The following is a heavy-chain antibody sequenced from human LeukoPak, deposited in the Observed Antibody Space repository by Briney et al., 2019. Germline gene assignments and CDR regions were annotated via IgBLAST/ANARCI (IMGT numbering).Heavy chain of an antibody. D-gene: IGHD2-2*01. CDR2: ISGSGHDI. J-gene: IGHJ4*02. V-gene: IGHV3-11*06. CDR1: GFTFSDSY. Sequence: GGSLRLSCAASGFTFSDSYMTWVRQAPGKGVEWVAYISGSGHDINYSESAKGRFTISRDNAKNSLYLQMNSLRAEDTAVYYCARGYCSSTSCIFDYWGQGTLVTVSS. CDR3: ARGYCSSTSCIFDY.